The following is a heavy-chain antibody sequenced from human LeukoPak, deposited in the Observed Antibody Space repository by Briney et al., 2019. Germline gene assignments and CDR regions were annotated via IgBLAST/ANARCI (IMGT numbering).Heavy chain of an antibody. CDR1: GFIFDDYA. V-gene: IGHV3-9*01. CDR3: ARAMDV. J-gene: IGHJ6*02. CDR2: ITWNSRSI. Sequence: GGSLRLSCAASGFIFDDYAMHWVRQAPGKGLEWVSGITWNSRSIGYADSVKGRFTISRDNAKNSLYLQMNSLRAEDTAVYYCARAMDVWGQGTTVTVSS.